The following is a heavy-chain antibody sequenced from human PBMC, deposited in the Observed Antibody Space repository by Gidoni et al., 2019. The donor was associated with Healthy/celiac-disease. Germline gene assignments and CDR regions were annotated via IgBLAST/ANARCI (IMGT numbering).Heavy chain of an antibody. J-gene: IGHJ5*02. V-gene: IGHV3-30*04. Sequence: QVQLVASGGGVVQPGRSLRLSCAASGFTFSSYAMHWVRQAPGKGLEWVAVISYDGSNKYYADSVKGRFTISRDNSKNTLYLQMNSLRAEDTAVYYCAHLWFGESTQPNWFDPWGQGTLVTVSS. CDR1: GFTFSSYA. CDR2: ISYDGSNK. CDR3: AHLWFGESTQPNWFDP. D-gene: IGHD3-10*01.